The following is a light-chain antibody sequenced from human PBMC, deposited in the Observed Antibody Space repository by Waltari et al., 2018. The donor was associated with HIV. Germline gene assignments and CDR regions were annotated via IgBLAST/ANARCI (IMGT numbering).Light chain of an antibody. CDR1: SSNIGSND. CDR3: ATWDDSLNGPL. J-gene: IGLJ2*01. V-gene: IGLV1-44*01. Sequence: QSVLTQPPSASGTPGQRVTISRSGISSNIGSNDVGWYQQFPGTAPKVLMSAYNQRPSGVPDRFSASKSGTSASLAISGLHSEDEADYYCATWDDSLNGPLFGGGTKLTVL. CDR2: AYN.